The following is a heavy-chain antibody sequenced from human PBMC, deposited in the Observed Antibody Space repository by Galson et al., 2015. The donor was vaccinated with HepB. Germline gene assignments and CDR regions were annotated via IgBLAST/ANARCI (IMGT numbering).Heavy chain of an antibody. CDR1: EFTFSSYW. D-gene: IGHD3-22*01. CDR3: AKPRKSYYDSSGYPFDY. CDR2: INPDGSEK. J-gene: IGHJ4*02. V-gene: IGHV3-7*03. Sequence: SLRLSCAASEFTFSSYWMNWVRQAPGKGLEWVANINPDGSEKYYVASLKGRFTISRDNAKNSLYLQMDSLRAEDAAVYYCAKPRKSYYDSSGYPFDYWGQGTLVTVSS.